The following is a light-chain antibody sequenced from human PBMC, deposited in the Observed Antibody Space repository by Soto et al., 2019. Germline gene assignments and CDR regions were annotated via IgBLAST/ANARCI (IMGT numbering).Light chain of an antibody. CDR1: QSVSSNY. V-gene: IGKV3-20*01. CDR2: DTS. J-gene: IGKJ2*01. CDR3: QQYDSSPYT. Sequence: EIVLTQSPGTLSLSPGERATLSCRASQSVSSNYLAWYQQKPGQAPRLLIYDTSSRATGVPDRFSGSGSGTDFTLSISRLEPEDFAVYYCQQYDSSPYTFGQGTKLEIK.